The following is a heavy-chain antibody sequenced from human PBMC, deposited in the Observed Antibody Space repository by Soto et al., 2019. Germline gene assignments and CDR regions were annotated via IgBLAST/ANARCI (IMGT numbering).Heavy chain of an antibody. D-gene: IGHD3-22*01. CDR2: FFSTGST. CDR3: TRGYESTLPYYSDF. J-gene: IGHJ4*02. CDR1: GGSISTYY. V-gene: IGHV4-4*07. Sequence: PSETLSLTCTVSGGSISTYYWSWIRQPAGKGPEWIGRFFSTGSTDYNPSLNSRASMSFDTSKNQFSLNLRSVTAADTAVYYCTRGYESTLPYYSDFWGPGILVTVSS.